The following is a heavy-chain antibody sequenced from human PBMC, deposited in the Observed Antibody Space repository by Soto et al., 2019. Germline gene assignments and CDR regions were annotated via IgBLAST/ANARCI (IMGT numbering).Heavy chain of an antibody. Sequence: GESLKISCKGSGYSFTSYWFSWVRQMPGKGLEGMGRLDPSDSYTNYSPSFEGHLTISAVKSLSTAYLQWSSPKASEPAMYYLARQALRYCSGGSCYRGEDYWGQGTLLAVSS. D-gene: IGHD2-15*01. V-gene: IGHV5-10-1*01. J-gene: IGHJ4*01. CDR3: ARQALRYCSGGSCYRGEDY. CDR2: LDPSDSYT. CDR1: GYSFTSYW.